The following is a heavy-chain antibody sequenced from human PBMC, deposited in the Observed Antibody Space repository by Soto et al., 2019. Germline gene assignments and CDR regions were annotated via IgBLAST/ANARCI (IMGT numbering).Heavy chain of an antibody. CDR3: AKDRGDNAGYPAFDI. D-gene: IGHD3-9*01. J-gene: IGHJ3*02. V-gene: IGHV3-23*01. CDR1: GFTLSSYD. CDR2: IRGSGGAT. Sequence: EVQLLESGGGLVQPGGSLTLSCAASGFTLSSYDMGWVRQAPGRGLEWSSLIRGSGGATFHADSVEGRLTISRDISKNTLYLQMNSLRAEDSAVYYCAKDRGDNAGYPAFDIWGQGTMVTVSS.